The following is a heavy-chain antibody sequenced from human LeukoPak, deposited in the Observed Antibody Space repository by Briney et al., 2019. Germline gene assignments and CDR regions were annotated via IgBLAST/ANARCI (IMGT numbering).Heavy chain of an antibody. D-gene: IGHD3-22*01. V-gene: IGHV7-4-1*02. CDR3: ARDQTEEYYDSSGYYLRDRGHNWFDP. J-gene: IGHJ5*02. CDR2: INTNTGNP. Sequence: ASVKVSCKASGYTFTSYAMNWVRQAPGQGLEWMGWINTNTGNPTYAQGFTGRFVFSLDTSVSTAYLQISSLKAEDTAVYYCARDQTEEYYDSSGYYLRDRGHNWFDPWGQGTLVTVSS. CDR1: GYTFTSYA.